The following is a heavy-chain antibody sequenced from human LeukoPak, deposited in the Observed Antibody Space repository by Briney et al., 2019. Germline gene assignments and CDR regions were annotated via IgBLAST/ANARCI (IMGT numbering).Heavy chain of an antibody. CDR1: GFTFSSYE. V-gene: IGHV3-48*03. J-gene: IGHJ4*02. D-gene: IGHD6-19*01. CDR2: ISSSGSTI. CDR3: ASSDSGWFDY. Sequence: GGSLGLSCAASGFTFSSYEMNWVRQAPGKGLEWVSYISSSGSTIYYADSVKGRFTISRDNAKNSLYLQMNSLRAEDTAVYYCASSDSGWFDYWGQGTLVTVSS.